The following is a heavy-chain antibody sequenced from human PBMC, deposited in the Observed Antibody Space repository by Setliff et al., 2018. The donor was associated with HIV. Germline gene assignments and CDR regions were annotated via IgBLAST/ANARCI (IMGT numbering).Heavy chain of an antibody. D-gene: IGHD3-3*02. Sequence: GESLKISCTGSGYSFSNHWIGWVRQMPGRGLEWVAIIYPQDSDTRYSPSFEGHVTISADTSRHTAYLQWRALKASDTAMYYCARHTIDISLLVVQDPGPFDLWGRGTMVTVS. CDR3: ARHTIDISLLVVQDPGPFDL. V-gene: IGHV5-51*01. CDR1: GYSFSNHW. CDR2: IYPQDSDT. J-gene: IGHJ3*01.